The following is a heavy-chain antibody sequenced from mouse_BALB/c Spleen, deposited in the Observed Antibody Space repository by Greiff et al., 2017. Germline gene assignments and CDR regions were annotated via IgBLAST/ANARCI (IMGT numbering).Heavy chain of an antibody. CDR1: GFTFSSFG. Sequence: EVQGVESGGDLVKPGGSLKLSCAASGFTFSSFGMHWVRQAPEKGLEWVAYISSGSSTIYYADTVKGRFTISRDNPKNTLFLQMTSLRSEDTAMYYCARGEITTAYYAMDYWGQGTSVTVSS. CDR2: ISSGSSTI. J-gene: IGHJ4*01. D-gene: IGHD1-2*01. CDR3: ARGEITTAYYAMDY. V-gene: IGHV5-17*02.